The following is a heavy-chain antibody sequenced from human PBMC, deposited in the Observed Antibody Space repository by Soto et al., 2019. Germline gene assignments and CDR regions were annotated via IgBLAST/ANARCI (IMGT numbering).Heavy chain of an antibody. CDR3: ARQIYDSDTGPNFQYYFDS. CDR1: GYIFAGYW. D-gene: IGHD3-22*01. Sequence: GESLQISCKGSGYIFAGYWITWVRQKPGKGLEWMGRIDPSDSQTYYSPSFRGHVTISVTKSITTVFLQWSSLRASDTAMYYCARQIYDSDTGPNFQYYFDSWGQGTPVTVSS. V-gene: IGHV5-10-1*01. CDR2: IDPSDSQT. J-gene: IGHJ4*02.